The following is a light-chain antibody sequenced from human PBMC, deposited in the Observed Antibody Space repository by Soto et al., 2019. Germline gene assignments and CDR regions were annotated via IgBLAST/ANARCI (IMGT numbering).Light chain of an antibody. CDR3: QQYNNRPPWT. CDR2: GAS. Sequence: EIVLTQSPCTLSLSPGERATLSCRASQSVSSSYLAWYQQKPGQAPRLLIYGASIRTTGMPARFSGSGSGTEFTLTISGLQSEDFAVYYCQQYNNRPPWTFGQGTKVDI. J-gene: IGKJ1*01. CDR1: QSVSSSY. V-gene: IGKV3-15*01.